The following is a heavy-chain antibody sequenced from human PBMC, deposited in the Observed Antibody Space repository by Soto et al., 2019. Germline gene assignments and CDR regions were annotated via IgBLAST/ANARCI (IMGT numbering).Heavy chain of an antibody. CDR1: GFTFSSYA. Sequence: EVQLLESGGGLVQPGGSLRLSCAASGFTFSSYAMSWVRQAPGKGLEWVSAISGSGGSTYYADSVKGRFTISRDNSKNTLYMQMNSLRAEDTAVYYCAKGTYYYDSSGYYGYWGQGTLVTVSS. CDR2: ISGSGGST. V-gene: IGHV3-23*01. J-gene: IGHJ4*02. CDR3: AKGTYYYDSSGYYGY. D-gene: IGHD3-22*01.